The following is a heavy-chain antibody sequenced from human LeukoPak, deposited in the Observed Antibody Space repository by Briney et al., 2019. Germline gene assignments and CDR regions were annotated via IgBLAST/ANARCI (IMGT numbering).Heavy chain of an antibody. J-gene: IGHJ4*02. Sequence: SGPTVVKPTQTLTLPCTLSGFPLTTSGVGVGWIRQPPGKALEWLALIYWDDDKRYSPSLKRRLTITKDTSKNQVVLTMTNMDPVDTAKYYCAHSLEVLTPFDYWGQGTLVTVSS. V-gene: IGHV2-5*02. CDR1: GFPLTTSGVG. D-gene: IGHD3-3*01. CDR2: IYWDDDK. CDR3: AHSLEVLTPFDY.